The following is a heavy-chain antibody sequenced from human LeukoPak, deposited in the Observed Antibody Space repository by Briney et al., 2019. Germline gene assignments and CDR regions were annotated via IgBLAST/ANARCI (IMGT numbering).Heavy chain of an antibody. Sequence: GASVKVSCKASGGTFSSYAISWVRQAPGQGLEWMGGIIPIFGTANYAQKFQGRVTISRDTSASLAYMELSSLRSDDMAVYYCARGIWSTTLTAYYLDYWGQGTLVTVSS. D-gene: IGHD2-21*02. V-gene: IGHV1-69*05. CDR3: ARGIWSTTLTAYYLDY. CDR2: IIPIFGTA. CDR1: GGTFSSYA. J-gene: IGHJ4*02.